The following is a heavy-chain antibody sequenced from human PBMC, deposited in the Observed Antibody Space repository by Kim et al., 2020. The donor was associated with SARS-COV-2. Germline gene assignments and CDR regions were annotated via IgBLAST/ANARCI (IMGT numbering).Heavy chain of an antibody. CDR1: GFTFRSHA. V-gene: IGHV3-30-3*01. D-gene: IGHD5-12*01. CDR3: ARAGGYSDNYPKDL. CDR2: MSYDGDII. Sequence: GGSLRLSCEASGFTFRSHAFHWVRQAPGKGLEWVSFMSYDGDIINYTDSVKGRFTISRDNSRGTLYLQMNSLTTEDTAVYYCARAGGYSDNYPKDLWGQGTLVTVSS. J-gene: IGHJ5*02.